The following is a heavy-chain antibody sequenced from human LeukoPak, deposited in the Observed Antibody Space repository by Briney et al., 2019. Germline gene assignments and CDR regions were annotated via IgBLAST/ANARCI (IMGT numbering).Heavy chain of an antibody. CDR3: ARERGYIDY. CDR1: GFTFSFFG. J-gene: IGHJ4*02. Sequence: GGSLRLSCAASGFTFSFFGINWVRQAPGKGLEWISYISAGGTTIQYADSVMGRFTISRDDAKNSLYLHMNSLRDEDTAMYYCARERGYIDYWAQGSLVTVSS. D-gene: IGHD3-10*01. V-gene: IGHV3-48*02. CDR2: ISAGGTTI.